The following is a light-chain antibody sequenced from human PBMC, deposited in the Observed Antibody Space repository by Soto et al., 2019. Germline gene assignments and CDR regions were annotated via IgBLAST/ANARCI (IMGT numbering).Light chain of an antibody. V-gene: IGKV3-20*01. CDR3: HQYDNSPLT. Sequence: EIVLTQSSGTLSLSPGESATLSCRASQSVSSRYLGWYQQRPGQAPRLLIYGASSRATGIPDRFSGSGSGTDFTLTISRLEPEDFAVYYCHQYDNSPLTFGGGTKVDIK. CDR1: QSVSSRY. J-gene: IGKJ4*01. CDR2: GAS.